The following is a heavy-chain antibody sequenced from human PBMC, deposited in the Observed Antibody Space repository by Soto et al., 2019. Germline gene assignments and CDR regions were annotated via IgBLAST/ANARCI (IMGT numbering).Heavy chain of an antibody. CDR3: ARGSYYYDSSGYYTGAFDI. CDR1: GYTFTSYA. CDR2: INAGNGNT. D-gene: IGHD3-22*01. V-gene: IGHV1-3*01. J-gene: IGHJ3*02. Sequence: GASVKVSCKASGYTFTSYAMHWVRQAPGQRLEWMGWINAGNGNTKYSQKFQGRVTITRDTSASTAYMELSSLRSEDTAVYYCARGSYYYDSSGYYTGAFDIWGQGTMVT.